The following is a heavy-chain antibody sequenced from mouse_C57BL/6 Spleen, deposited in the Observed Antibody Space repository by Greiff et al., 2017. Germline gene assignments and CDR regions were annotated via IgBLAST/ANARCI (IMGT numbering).Heavy chain of an antibody. J-gene: IGHJ3*01. CDR1: GYTFTSYW. CDR2: IYPGSGST. CDR3: ARNDYGNAY. D-gene: IGHD1-1*01. Sequence: QVQLQQPGAELVKPGASVKMSCKASGYTFTSYWITWVKQRPVQGLEWIGDIYPGSGSTNYNEKFKSKATLTVDTSTSTAYMQLSSLTTEDSAVYYCARNDYGNAYWGQGTLVTVSA. V-gene: IGHV1-55*01.